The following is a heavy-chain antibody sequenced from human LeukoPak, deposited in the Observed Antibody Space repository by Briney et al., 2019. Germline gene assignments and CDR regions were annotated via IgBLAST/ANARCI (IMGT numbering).Heavy chain of an antibody. Sequence: GGSLRLSCAASGFTFSDYYMSWIRQAPGKGLEWVSYISSSGSTIYYAGSVKGRFTISRDNAKNSLYLQMNSLRAEDTAVYYCARDEQQLENYYYYYYMDVWGKGTTVTVSS. D-gene: IGHD6-13*01. J-gene: IGHJ6*03. V-gene: IGHV3-11*01. CDR1: GFTFSDYY. CDR3: ARDEQQLENYYYYYYMDV. CDR2: ISSSGSTI.